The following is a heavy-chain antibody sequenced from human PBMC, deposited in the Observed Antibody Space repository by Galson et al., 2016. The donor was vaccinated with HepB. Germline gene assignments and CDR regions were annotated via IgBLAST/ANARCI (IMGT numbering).Heavy chain of an antibody. V-gene: IGHV3-74*01. CDR3: VRGMYYGNRGDY. J-gene: IGHJ4*02. CDR2: INGDGSDI. CDR1: GFIFSDYC. Sequence: SLRLSCAASGFIFSDYCMHWVRQAPGKGLVWVSRINGDGSDITYAASVRGRFTISRDDPKNTLYLEMNSLRADDTAVYCCVRGMYYGNRGDYWGQGTLVTVSS. D-gene: IGHD3-10*01.